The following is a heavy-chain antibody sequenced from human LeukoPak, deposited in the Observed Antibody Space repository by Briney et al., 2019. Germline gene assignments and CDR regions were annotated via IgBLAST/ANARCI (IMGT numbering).Heavy chain of an antibody. CDR3: ARAPLRRFLEWLPTYFDY. V-gene: IGHV4-31*03. D-gene: IGHD3-3*01. CDR2: IYYSGST. J-gene: IGHJ4*02. Sequence: SETLSLTCTVSGGSISSGGYYWSWIRQHPGKGLEWIGYIYYSGSTYYNPSLKSRVTISVDTSKNQFSLKLSSLTAADTAVYYCARAPLRRFLEWLPTYFDYWGQGTLVTVSS. CDR1: GGSISSGGYY.